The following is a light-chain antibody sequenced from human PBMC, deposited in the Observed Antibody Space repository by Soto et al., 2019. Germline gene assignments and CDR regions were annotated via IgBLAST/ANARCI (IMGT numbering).Light chain of an antibody. Sequence: DIQLTQSPSFLSASAGDRVTITCRASQGISTYLAWYQQKPGKAPKLLIYSASTLQSGVPSRFSGSGSETEFTLTINSLQPEDFATYYCQQLNGYQLTFGGGTKVEIK. CDR2: SAS. V-gene: IGKV1-9*01. CDR3: QQLNGYQLT. J-gene: IGKJ4*01. CDR1: QGISTY.